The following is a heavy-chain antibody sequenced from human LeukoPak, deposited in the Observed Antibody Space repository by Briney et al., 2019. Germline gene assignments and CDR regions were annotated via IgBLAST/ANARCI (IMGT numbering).Heavy chain of an antibody. CDR2: IGYGGADS. CDR3: AKNSYYDSSGYQG. Sequence: GGSLRLSCTVSGFTLSSYEMTWFRQAPGKGLEWVSSIGYGGADSHYADSVKGRFTISRDNSKNTLYLQMNSLRPEDTAVYYCAKNSYYDSSGYQGWGQGTLVTVSS. V-gene: IGHV3-23*01. J-gene: IGHJ4*02. D-gene: IGHD3-22*01. CDR1: GFTLSSYE.